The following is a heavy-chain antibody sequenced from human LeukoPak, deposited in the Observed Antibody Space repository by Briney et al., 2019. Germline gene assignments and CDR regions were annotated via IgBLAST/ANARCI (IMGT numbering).Heavy chain of an antibody. J-gene: IGHJ4*02. V-gene: IGHV4-4*02. CDR3: ASTRKVGYCSGGSCPADY. CDR2: MYLSGTT. D-gene: IGHD2-15*01. Sequence: SETLSLTCTVSGDSINSLDLWSWVCQPPGKGLEWIGEMYLSGTTHSNPSVKGRVTISIDTSKNQFSLKLSSVTAADTAVYYCASTRKVGYCSGGSCPADYWGQGTLVTVSS. CDR1: GDSINSLDL.